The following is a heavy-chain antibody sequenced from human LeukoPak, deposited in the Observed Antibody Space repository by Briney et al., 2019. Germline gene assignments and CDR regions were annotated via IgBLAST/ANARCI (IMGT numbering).Heavy chain of an antibody. CDR1: GGSISSYY. CDR3: ARAGPVEELYGFDP. D-gene: IGHD1-26*01. J-gene: IGHJ5*02. Sequence: SETLSLTCTVSGGSISSYYRSWIRQPAGKGLEWIGRIYTSGSTNYNPSLKSRVTMSVDTSKNQFSLKLSSVTAADTAVYYCARAGPVEELYGFDPWGQGTLVTVSS. V-gene: IGHV4-4*07. CDR2: IYTSGST.